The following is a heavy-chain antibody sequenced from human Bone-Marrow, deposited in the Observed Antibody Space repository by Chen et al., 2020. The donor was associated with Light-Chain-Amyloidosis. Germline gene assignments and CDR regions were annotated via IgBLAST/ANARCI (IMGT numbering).Heavy chain of an antibody. J-gene: IGHJ6*02. V-gene: IGHV1-2*02. CDR2: INPNSGGT. CDR1: GYTFTDYY. Sequence: QVQLVQSGAEVKKPGASVKVSCKASGYTFTDYYMQWVRQAPGQGLEWMGWINPNSGGTNYAQKFQGRVTMTRDTSISTAYMELSRLRSDDTAVYYCARGEVTTSFYYYGMDVWGQGTTVTVSS. D-gene: IGHD4-17*01. CDR3: ARGEVTTSFYYYGMDV.